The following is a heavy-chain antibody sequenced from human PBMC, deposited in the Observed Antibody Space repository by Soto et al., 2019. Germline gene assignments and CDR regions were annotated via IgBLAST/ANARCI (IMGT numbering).Heavy chain of an antibody. CDR1: GSTFSSYT. CDR2: IIPLLTVT. CDR3: ARRRYCGTECYKKVYYGRDV. D-gene: IGHD2-21*01. V-gene: IGHV1-69*02. Sequence: QVQLVQSGAEVRYPGSSVKISCRASGSTFSSYTVNWVRQAPGQGLEWIGRIIPLLTVTDFARTLKGRVTINADSSANTDAKERTVLTTQYTAIYYCARRRYCGTECYKKVYYGRDVWGRGTTVTVS. J-gene: IGHJ6*02.